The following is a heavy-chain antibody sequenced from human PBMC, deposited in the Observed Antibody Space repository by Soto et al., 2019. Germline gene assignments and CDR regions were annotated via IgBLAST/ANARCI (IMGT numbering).Heavy chain of an antibody. D-gene: IGHD4-4*01. J-gene: IGHJ4*02. CDR2: LSRGGNT. Sequence: EVQLLESGGGLVQPGGSLRLACSASGFTFSIYAMSWVRQAPGKGLEWVSSLSRGGNTYYADSVKGRFTISRDNSENTLYLQMSSLRAEDTAVYFCTKAVSPVGSNYRTIESWGQGTLVTVSS. V-gene: IGHV3-23*01. CDR1: GFTFSIYA. CDR3: TKAVSPVGSNYRTIES.